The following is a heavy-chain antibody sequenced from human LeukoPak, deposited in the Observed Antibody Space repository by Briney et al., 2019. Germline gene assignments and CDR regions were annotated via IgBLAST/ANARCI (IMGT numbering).Heavy chain of an antibody. CDR2: ISSSSSYI. CDR3: ARDGFEFVAGMVGYGMDV. CDR1: GFTFSSYS. D-gene: IGHD6-19*01. V-gene: IGHV3-21*01. J-gene: IGHJ6*02. Sequence: PGGSLRLSCAASGFTFSSYSMNWVRKAPGKGLEWVSSISSSSSYIYYADSVKGRFTISRDNAKNSLYLQMNSLRAEDTAVYYCARDGFEFVAGMVGYGMDVWGQGTTVTVSS.